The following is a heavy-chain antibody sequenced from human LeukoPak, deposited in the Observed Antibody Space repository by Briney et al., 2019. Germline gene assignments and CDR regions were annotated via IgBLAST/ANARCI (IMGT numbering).Heavy chain of an antibody. CDR2: ISTTSTYI. J-gene: IGHJ4*02. V-gene: IGHV3-21*06. D-gene: IGHD2-2*01. CDR1: RFAFSSYN. CDR3: ARAGTCSSTSCDGGIEY. Sequence: GGSLRLSCAAYRFAFSSYNMKWVRQAPGKGLEWVSFISTTSTYIYYADSVKGRFTVSRDNSKNLLYLQMDSLRVEDTAVYYCARAGTCSSTSCDGGIEYWGQGTLVTVSS.